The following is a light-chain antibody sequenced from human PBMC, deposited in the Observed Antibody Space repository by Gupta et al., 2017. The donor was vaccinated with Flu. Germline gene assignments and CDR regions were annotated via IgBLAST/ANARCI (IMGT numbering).Light chain of an antibody. CDR2: DDS. CDR3: QVWNGGSDHPRV. V-gene: IGLV3-21*02. Sequence: SYVLTQTPSVSVAPGQTARITCGGNYIGTKSVHWYQHKPGQAPVLVVYDDSGRPSGIPGRVSGSHSGNTATLTISRVEGGDEADYYCQVWNGGSDHPRVFGGGTKLTVL. J-gene: IGLJ3*02. CDR1: YIGTKS.